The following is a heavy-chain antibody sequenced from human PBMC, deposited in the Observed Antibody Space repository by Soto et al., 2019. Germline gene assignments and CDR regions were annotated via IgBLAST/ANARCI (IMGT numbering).Heavy chain of an antibody. CDR2: ISYDGSNK. CDR3: ARDRIPEMTTVEYYYYYGMDV. CDR1: GFTFSSYA. Sequence: GGSLRLSCAASGFTFSSYAMHWVRQAPGKGLEWVAVISYDGSNKYYADSVKGRFTISRDNSKNTLYLQMNSLRAEDTAVYYCARDRIPEMTTVEYYYYYGMDVWGQGTTVTVSS. D-gene: IGHD4-17*01. J-gene: IGHJ6*02. V-gene: IGHV3-30-3*01.